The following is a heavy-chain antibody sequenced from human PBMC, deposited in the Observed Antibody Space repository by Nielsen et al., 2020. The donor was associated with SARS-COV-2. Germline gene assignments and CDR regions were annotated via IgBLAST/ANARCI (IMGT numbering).Heavy chain of an antibody. J-gene: IGHJ6*02. CDR2: ISSSGSTI. CDR1: GFTFSSYA. CDR3: ARGGALGMDV. D-gene: IGHD3-16*01. V-gene: IGHV3-48*02. Sequence: GESLKISCAVSGFTFSSYAMNWVRQAPGKGLEWVSYISSSGSTIYYADSVKGRFTISRDNAKNSLYLQMNSLRDEDTAVYYCARGGALGMDVWGQGTTVTVSS.